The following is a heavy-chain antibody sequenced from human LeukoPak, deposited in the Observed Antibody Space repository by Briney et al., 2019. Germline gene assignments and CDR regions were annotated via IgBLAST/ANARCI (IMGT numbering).Heavy chain of an antibody. Sequence: SETLSLTCTVSGGSITTYYWSWIRQSPGKGLEWIGYIYYSGSTNYNPSLKSRVTISVDTSKNQFSLKLSSVTAADTAVYFCARHGTSSYYYYAMDVWGQGTTVTVSS. D-gene: IGHD1-1*01. CDR1: GGSITTYY. CDR3: ARHGTSSYYYYAMDV. CDR2: IYYSGST. V-gene: IGHV4-59*08. J-gene: IGHJ6*02.